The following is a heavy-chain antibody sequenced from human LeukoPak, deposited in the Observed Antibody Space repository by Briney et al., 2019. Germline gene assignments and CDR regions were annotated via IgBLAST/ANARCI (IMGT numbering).Heavy chain of an antibody. J-gene: IGHJ4*02. Sequence: QTGGSLRLSCAASGFTFSSYGIHWVRQAPGKGLEWVTFIQYDGSNKYYADSVKGRFTISRDNSKNTLYLQMNSLRAEDTAVYYCAKPGYHGSSGYNWGQGTLVTVSS. CDR2: IQYDGSNK. CDR1: GFTFSSYG. D-gene: IGHD3-22*01. V-gene: IGHV3-30*02. CDR3: AKPGYHGSSGYN.